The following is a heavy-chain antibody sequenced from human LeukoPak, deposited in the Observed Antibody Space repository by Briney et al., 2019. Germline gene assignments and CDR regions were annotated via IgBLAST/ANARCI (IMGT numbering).Heavy chain of an antibody. CDR3: ARGGGYDYPHVGYYYYYMDV. Sequence: PSETLSLTCAVSGGSISSSNWWSRVRQPPGKGLEWIGEIYHSGSTNYNPSLKSRVTISVDTSKNQFSLKMSYVTAADTAVYYCARGGGYDYPHVGYYYYYMDVWGKGTTVTVSS. CDR1: GGSISSSNW. D-gene: IGHD5-12*01. V-gene: IGHV4-4*02. J-gene: IGHJ6*03. CDR2: IYHSGST.